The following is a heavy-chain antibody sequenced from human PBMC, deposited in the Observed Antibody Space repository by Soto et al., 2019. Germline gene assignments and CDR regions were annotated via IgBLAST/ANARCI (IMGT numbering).Heavy chain of an antibody. J-gene: IGHJ4*02. Sequence: QVQLQESGPGLVNPSETLSLTCTVSGGSIRSGDYYWSWIRQPPGKGLEWIAFISYSGSTYYNPSLQSRVAMSVDTSRNQFSLRLSSVTAADTAVYYCATMGTTTGSYYFYYWGQGTLVTVSS. CDR2: ISYSGST. CDR1: GGSIRSGDYY. D-gene: IGHD1-26*01. CDR3: ATMGTTTGSYYFYY. V-gene: IGHV4-30-4*01.